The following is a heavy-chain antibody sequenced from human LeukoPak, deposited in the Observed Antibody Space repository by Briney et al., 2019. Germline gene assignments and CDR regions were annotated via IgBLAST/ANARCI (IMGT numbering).Heavy chain of an antibody. V-gene: IGHV1-2*02. CDR2: INPNSGGT. Sequence: ASVKVSCKASGYTFTGYYMHWVRQAPGQGLEWMGCINPNSGGTNYAQKFQGRVTMTRDTSISTAYMELSRLRSDDTAVYYCARLAYYYGSGRSRFDPWGQGTLVTVSS. CDR3: ARLAYYYGSGRSRFDP. J-gene: IGHJ5*02. CDR1: GYTFTGYY. D-gene: IGHD3-10*01.